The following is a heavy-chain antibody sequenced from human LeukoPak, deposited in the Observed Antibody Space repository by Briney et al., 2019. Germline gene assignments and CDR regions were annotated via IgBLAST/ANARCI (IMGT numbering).Heavy chain of an antibody. Sequence: GGSLRLSCAAFGFTFSSYAMHWVRQAPGKGLEWVAVISYDGSNKYYADSVKGRFTISRDNSKNTLYLQMNSLRAEDTAVYYCARDQLLWFGEFTKFDYWGQGTLVTVSS. D-gene: IGHD3-10*01. J-gene: IGHJ4*02. CDR3: ARDQLLWFGEFTKFDY. CDR1: GFTFSSYA. CDR2: ISYDGSNK. V-gene: IGHV3-30-3*01.